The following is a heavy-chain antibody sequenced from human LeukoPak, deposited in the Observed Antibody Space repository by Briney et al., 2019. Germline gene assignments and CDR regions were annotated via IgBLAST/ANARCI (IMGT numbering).Heavy chain of an antibody. D-gene: IGHD2-2*01. CDR1: GFTFSSYW. Sequence: GGSLRLSCAASGFTFSSYWMHWVRQAPGKGLVWVSHINSDGSSTSYADSVKGRFTISRDNAKNTLYLQMNSLRAEDTAVYYCARMVGRYCSSTSCYEPFDYWGQGTLVTVSS. V-gene: IGHV3-74*01. CDR3: ARMVGRYCSSTSCYEPFDY. CDR2: INSDGSST. J-gene: IGHJ4*02.